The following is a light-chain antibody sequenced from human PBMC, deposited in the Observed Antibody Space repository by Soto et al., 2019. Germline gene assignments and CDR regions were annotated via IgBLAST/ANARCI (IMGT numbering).Light chain of an antibody. CDR2: DVS. V-gene: IGLV2-14*01. Sequence: QSALTQPASVSGSPGQSITISRTGTSSDVGGYSYVSWYQQLPGKAPKLMIYDVSDRPSGVSNRFSGSKSGNTASLTISGLQGEDEADYYCSSYTSSSLDVFGTGTKVTVL. CDR3: SSYTSSSLDV. CDR1: SSDVGGYSY. J-gene: IGLJ1*01.